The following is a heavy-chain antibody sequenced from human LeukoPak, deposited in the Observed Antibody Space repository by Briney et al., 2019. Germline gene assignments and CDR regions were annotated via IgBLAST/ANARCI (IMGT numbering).Heavy chain of an antibody. CDR3: ARGLVVGGTGVWAFDI. CDR1: GFTFSSYG. Sequence: PGRSLRLSCAASGFTFSSYGMHWVRQAPGKGLEWVAVISYDGSDKYYADSVKGRFTISRDNSKNTLYLQMNSLRAEDTALYYCARGLVVGGTGVWAFDIWGQGTMVTVSS. J-gene: IGHJ3*02. V-gene: IGHV3-30*03. CDR2: ISYDGSDK. D-gene: IGHD1-26*01.